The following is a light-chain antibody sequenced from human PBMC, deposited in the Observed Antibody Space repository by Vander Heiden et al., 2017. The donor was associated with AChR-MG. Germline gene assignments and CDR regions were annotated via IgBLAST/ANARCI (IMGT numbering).Light chain of an antibody. CDR3: QQRYSTLT. CDR1: QSISSY. CDR2: AAS. V-gene: IGKV1-39*01. J-gene: IGKJ3*01. Sequence: DIQMTQSPSSLSASVGDRVTITCRASQSISSYLNWYQQKPGKAPKLLSYAASSLQSGFPSRFSGSGSGTDFTLTISSLQPEDFATYYCQQRYSTLTFGPGTKVDIK.